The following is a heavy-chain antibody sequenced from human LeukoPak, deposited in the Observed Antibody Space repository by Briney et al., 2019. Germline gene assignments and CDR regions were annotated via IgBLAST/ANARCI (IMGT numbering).Heavy chain of an antibody. V-gene: IGHV3-48*03. CDR3: ARRLRRIYFDY. CDR2: ISSSGSTI. J-gene: IGHJ4*02. D-gene: IGHD4-17*01. CDR1: GFTFSSYE. Sequence: GGSLRLSCAASGFTFSSYEMNWVRQAPGKGLEWVSYISSSGSTIYYADSVKGRFTISRDNAKNSLYLQMNSLRAEDTAVYYCARRLRRIYFDYWGQGTLVTVSS.